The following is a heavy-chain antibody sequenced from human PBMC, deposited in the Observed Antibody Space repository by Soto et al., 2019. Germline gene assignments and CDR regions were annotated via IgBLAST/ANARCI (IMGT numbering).Heavy chain of an antibody. J-gene: IGHJ3*02. V-gene: IGHV1-3*01. CDR2: INACNGNT. CDR3: ARGTGRGLLWFGELFDAFDI. D-gene: IGHD3-10*01. CDR1: GYTFTSYA. Sequence: AASVKVSCKASGYTFTSYAMHWVRQAPGQRLEWMGWINACNGNTNYAQKLQGRVTMTTDTSTSTAYMELRSLRSEDTAVYYCARGTGRGLLWFGELFDAFDIWGQGTMVTVSS.